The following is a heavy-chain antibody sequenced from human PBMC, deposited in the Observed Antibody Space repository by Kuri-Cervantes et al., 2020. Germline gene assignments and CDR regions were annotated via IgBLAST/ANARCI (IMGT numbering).Heavy chain of an antibody. CDR1: GGSISSYY. V-gene: IGHV4-59*06. J-gene: IGHJ5*02. CDR3: ARAYYYDSSGYPTNWFDP. Sequence: GSLRLSCTVSGGSISSYYWSWIRQPPGKGLEWIGYIYYGGSTYYNPSLKSRVTISVDTSKNQFSLKLSSVTAADTAVYYCARAYYYDSSGYPTNWFDPWGQGTLVTVSS. D-gene: IGHD3-22*01. CDR2: IYYGGST.